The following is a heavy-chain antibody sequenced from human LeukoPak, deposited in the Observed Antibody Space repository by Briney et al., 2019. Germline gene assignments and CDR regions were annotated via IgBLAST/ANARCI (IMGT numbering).Heavy chain of an antibody. Sequence: ASVKVSCTASGYTFTGYYMHWVRQAPGQGLEWMGRINPNSGDTNYAQRFQGRVTMTRDTSISTAYMELSRLRSDDTAVYYCARDQLSGDSYAGYWGQGTLVTVSS. CDR3: ARDQLSGDSYAGY. CDR1: GYTFTGYY. J-gene: IGHJ4*02. V-gene: IGHV1-2*06. D-gene: IGHD5-18*01. CDR2: INPNSGDT.